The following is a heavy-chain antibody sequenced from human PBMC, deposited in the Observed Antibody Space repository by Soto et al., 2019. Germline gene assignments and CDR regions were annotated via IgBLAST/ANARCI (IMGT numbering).Heavy chain of an antibody. CDR2: KEFDGINQ. CDR3: ARGALAAPFYYYGIDV. J-gene: IGHJ6*02. CDR1: GFTFSSFA. V-gene: IGHV3-30-3*01. Sequence: PGGSLRLSCAASGFTFSSFAMHWVRQAPGKGLEWVAVKEFDGINQYYADSVKGRFTISRDNPTNTLDLQMSSLRLEDTAVYYCARGALAAPFYYYGIDVWGQGTTVTVSS. D-gene: IGHD2-15*01.